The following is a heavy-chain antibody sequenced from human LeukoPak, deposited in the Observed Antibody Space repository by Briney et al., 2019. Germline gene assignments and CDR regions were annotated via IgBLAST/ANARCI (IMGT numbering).Heavy chain of an antibody. V-gene: IGHV3-33*01. CDR3: ARDDCSGGSCYPDY. CDR1: GVTFSSYG. CDR2: IWYDGSNK. J-gene: IGHJ4*02. D-gene: IGHD2-15*01. Sequence: PGGSLRLSCAASGVTFSSYGMHWVRQAPGKGLEWVAVIWYDGSNKNYADSVKGRFTISRDNSKNTLYLQMNSLRAEDTAVYYCARDDCSGGSCYPDYWGQGTLVTVSS.